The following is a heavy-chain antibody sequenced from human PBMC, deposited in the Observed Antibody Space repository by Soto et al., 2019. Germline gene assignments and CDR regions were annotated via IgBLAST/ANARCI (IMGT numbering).Heavy chain of an antibody. CDR1: GYTFTSYD. V-gene: IGHV1-8*01. CDR3: ARGPVHYYDSSGYYFETRPVDY. Sequence: EASVKVSCKASGYTFTSYDINWVRQATGQGLEWMGWMNPNSGNTGYAQKFQGRVTMTRNTSISTAYMELSSLRSEDTAVYYCARGPVHYYDSSGYYFETRPVDYWG. D-gene: IGHD3-22*01. J-gene: IGHJ4*01. CDR2: MNPNSGNT.